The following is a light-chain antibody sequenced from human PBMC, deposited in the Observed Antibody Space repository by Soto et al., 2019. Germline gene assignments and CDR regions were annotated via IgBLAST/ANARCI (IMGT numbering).Light chain of an antibody. V-gene: IGKV3-20*01. CDR2: DAS. CDR1: QSVRSSN. Sequence: EIVLTQSPGTLSLSPGERATLSCRASQSVRSSNLAWYQQKPGQAPRLLIYDASSRATGIPGRFSGSGSGTDFTLTVSRLEPEDFAVYYCQRYGSSPPWTFGQGTKVEIK. CDR3: QRYGSSPPWT. J-gene: IGKJ1*01.